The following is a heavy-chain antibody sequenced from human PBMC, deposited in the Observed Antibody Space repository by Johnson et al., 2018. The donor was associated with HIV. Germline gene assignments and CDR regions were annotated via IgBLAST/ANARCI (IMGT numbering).Heavy chain of an antibody. CDR2: IRNKANSYTT. Sequence: MLLVESGGVVVQPGGSLRLSCAASGFTFSDYYMSWIRQAPGKGLEWVGRIRNKANSYTTEYAASVKGRFTILRDDSKNSLYLQMNSLRAEDTAVYYCATFGGGSFHAFDIWGQGTMVTVSS. CDR1: GFTFSDYY. D-gene: IGHD1-26*01. J-gene: IGHJ3*02. V-gene: IGHV3-72*01. CDR3: ATFGGGSFHAFDI.